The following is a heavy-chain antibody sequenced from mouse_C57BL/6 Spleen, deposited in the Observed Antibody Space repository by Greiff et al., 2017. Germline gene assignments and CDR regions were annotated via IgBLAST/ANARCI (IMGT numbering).Heavy chain of an antibody. CDR1: GYTFTSYW. Sequence: QVQLQQSGAELVQPGASVKLSCKASGYTFTSYWMHWVKQRPGRGREWIGRMEPNSGGTKYNEKFKSKATLTVDKPSSTAYMQLRRRTSEESAVYYCARDDGSRNFDYWGQGTNLTVSS. CDR3: ARDDGSRNFDY. J-gene: IGHJ2*01. V-gene: IGHV1-72*01. D-gene: IGHD2-3*01. CDR2: MEPNSGGT.